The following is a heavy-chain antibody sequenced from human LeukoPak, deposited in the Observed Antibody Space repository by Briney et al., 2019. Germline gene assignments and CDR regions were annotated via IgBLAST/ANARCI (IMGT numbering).Heavy chain of an antibody. V-gene: IGHV3-15*01. Sequence: GGSLRLSCAASGFTFSNAWMNWVRQAPGKGLEWVGRIYSKTDGGTTEYAAPVKGRFSISRDGSKNTLDLQMHSLKTDDTALYYCATGSNRYDSSDFDYWGQGTLVTVSS. D-gene: IGHD3-22*01. CDR3: ATGSNRYDSSDFDY. CDR2: IYSKTDGGTT. CDR1: GFTFSNAW. J-gene: IGHJ4*02.